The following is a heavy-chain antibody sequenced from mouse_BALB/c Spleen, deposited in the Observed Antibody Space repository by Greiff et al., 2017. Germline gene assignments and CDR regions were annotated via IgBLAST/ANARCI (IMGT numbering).Heavy chain of an antibody. CDR2: IYPGDGDT. Sequence: QVHVKQSGAELVRPGSSVKISCKASGYAFSSYWMNWVKQRPGQGLEWIGQIYPGDGDTNYNGKFKGKATLTADKSSSTAYMQLSSLTSEDSAVYFCAREGGYYAMDYWGQGTSVTVSS. CDR3: AREGGYYAMDY. CDR1: GYAFSSYW. V-gene: IGHV1-80*01. J-gene: IGHJ4*01.